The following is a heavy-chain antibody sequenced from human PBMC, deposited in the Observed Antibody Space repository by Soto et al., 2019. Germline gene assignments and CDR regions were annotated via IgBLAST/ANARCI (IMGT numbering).Heavy chain of an antibody. J-gene: IGHJ6*02. CDR1: GFTFSSYA. D-gene: IGHD1-26*01. V-gene: IGHV3-23*01. CDR3: AKGRWEGYGMDV. Sequence: EVQLLESGGGLVQPGGSLRLSCAASGFTFSSYAMSWVRQAPGKGLEWVSTISASGGSTYYADSVKGRFTISRDNSKNTLYVQMNSLRAEDTAVCYCAKGRWEGYGMDVWGQGTTVTVSS. CDR2: ISASGGST.